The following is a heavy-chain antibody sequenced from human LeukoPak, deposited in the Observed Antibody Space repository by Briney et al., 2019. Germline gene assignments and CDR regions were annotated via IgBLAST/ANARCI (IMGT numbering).Heavy chain of an antibody. CDR2: IFSSGAT. Sequence: SETLSLTCSVSGGSMNTYFWNWIRPPAGKGLEWIGRIFSSGATNYSPSLKSRVIMSLDTSKNQFSLKLNSVSVADTAVYYCAKGAVSGRELDSWGQGTLVTVSS. D-gene: IGHD6-19*01. V-gene: IGHV4-4*07. J-gene: IGHJ4*02. CDR3: AKGAVSGRELDS. CDR1: GGSMNTYF.